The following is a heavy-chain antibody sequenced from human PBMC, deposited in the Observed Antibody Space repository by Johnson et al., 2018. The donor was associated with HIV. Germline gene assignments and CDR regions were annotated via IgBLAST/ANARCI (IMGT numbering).Heavy chain of an antibody. CDR3: ARDPSTAAADSKDAFDI. CDR1: GFTFDDYG. Sequence: VQLVESGGGLVKPGGSLRLSCAASGFTFDDYGMSWVRQAPGKGLEWVSGINWNGGSTGYADSVKGRFTISRDNAKNPLYLQMNSLRAEDTALYYCARDPSTAAADSKDAFDIWGQGTMVTVSS. D-gene: IGHD6-13*01. V-gene: IGHV3-20*04. CDR2: INWNGGST. J-gene: IGHJ3*02.